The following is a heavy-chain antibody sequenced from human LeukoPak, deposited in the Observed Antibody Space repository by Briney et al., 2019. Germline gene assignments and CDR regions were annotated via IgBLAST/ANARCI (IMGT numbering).Heavy chain of an antibody. D-gene: IGHD5-12*01. CDR2: IYHSGST. V-gene: IGHV4-31*03. Sequence: PSETLSLTCTVSGGSITSGDYHWSWIRQYPGKGLEWIGYIYHSGSTYHNPSLKSRLTISVDTSKNQFSLKLSSLTAADTAMFYCAREARGMATNAHDAFDIWGQGTMVTVSS. CDR1: GGSITSGDYH. CDR3: AREARGMATNAHDAFDI. J-gene: IGHJ3*02.